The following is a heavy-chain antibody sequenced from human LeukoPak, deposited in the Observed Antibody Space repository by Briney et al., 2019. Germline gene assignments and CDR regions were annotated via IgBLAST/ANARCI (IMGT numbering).Heavy chain of an antibody. D-gene: IGHD3-3*01. CDR3: ARELQYDFWSGYYTGRSYYYYGMDV. CDR1: GYTFTSYA. V-gene: IGHV1-69*13. J-gene: IGHJ6*02. Sequence: SVKVSCKASGYTFTSYAISWVRQAPGQGLEWMGGIIPIFGTANYAQKFQGRVTITADESTSTAYMELSSLRSEDTAVYYCARELQYDFWSGYYTGRSYYYYGMDVWGQGTTVTVSS. CDR2: IIPIFGTA.